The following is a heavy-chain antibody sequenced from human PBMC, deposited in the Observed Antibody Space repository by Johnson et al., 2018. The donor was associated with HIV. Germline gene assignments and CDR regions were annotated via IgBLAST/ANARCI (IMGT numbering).Heavy chain of an antibody. V-gene: IGHV3-20*04. J-gene: IGHJ3*02. Sequence: VLLVESGGGVVQPGGSLRLSCAASGFTFSNYDIHWVRQAPGKGLEWVSGINWNGGNTSYADSVKGRFTISRDNAKNSLYLQMNSLKTEDTAVYYCTTDGWELLHFRAKTPDAFDIWGQGTMVTVSS. CDR3: TTDGWELLHFRAKTPDAFDI. D-gene: IGHD1-26*01. CDR2: INWNGGNT. CDR1: GFTFSNYD.